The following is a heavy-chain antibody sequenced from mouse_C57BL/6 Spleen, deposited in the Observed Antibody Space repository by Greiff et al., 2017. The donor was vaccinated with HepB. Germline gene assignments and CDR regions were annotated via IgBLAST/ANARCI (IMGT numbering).Heavy chain of an antibody. CDR2: INPSNGRT. Sequence: QVQLQQSGAELVNPGASVNLSCKASGYTLTSYWMHWVKQRPGQGLEWIGEINPSNGRTNYNEKFKSKATLTVDKSSSTAYMQLSSPTSEDSAVYYYARLLCNFAYWGQGTTLTVSS. D-gene: IGHD2-1*01. J-gene: IGHJ2*01. CDR3: ARLLCNFAY. CDR1: GYTLTSYW. V-gene: IGHV1S81*02.